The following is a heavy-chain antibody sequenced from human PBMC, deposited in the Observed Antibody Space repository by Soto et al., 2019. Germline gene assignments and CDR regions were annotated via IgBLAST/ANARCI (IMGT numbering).Heavy chain of an antibody. D-gene: IGHD5-18*01. CDR3: AKDNSYGYEALDY. CDR2: ISWNSGSI. Sequence: PGGSLRLSCAASGFTFDDYAMHWVRQAPGKGLEWVSGISWNSGSIGYADSVKGRFTISRDNAKNSLYLQMNSLRAEDTALYYCAKDNSYGYEALDYWGQGTLVTVSS. CDR1: GFTFDDYA. J-gene: IGHJ4*02. V-gene: IGHV3-9*01.